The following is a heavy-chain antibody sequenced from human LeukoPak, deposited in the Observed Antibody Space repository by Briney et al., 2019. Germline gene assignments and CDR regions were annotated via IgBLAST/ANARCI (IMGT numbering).Heavy chain of an antibody. CDR1: GFTFSSYE. Sequence: GGSLRLSCAASGFTFSSYEMDWVRQAPGKGLEWVANIKQNGREKYYVDSVKGRFTISRDNAKNSLYLQMNSLRAEDTAVYYCARRMGLLPDYWGQGTLVTVSS. CDR2: IKQNGREK. D-gene: IGHD1-26*01. J-gene: IGHJ4*02. V-gene: IGHV3-7*01. CDR3: ARRMGLLPDY.